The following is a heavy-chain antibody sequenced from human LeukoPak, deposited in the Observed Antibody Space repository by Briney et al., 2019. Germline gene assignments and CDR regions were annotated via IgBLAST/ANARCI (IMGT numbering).Heavy chain of an antibody. J-gene: IGHJ4*02. D-gene: IGHD3-22*01. V-gene: IGHV4-4*07. Sequence: SETLSLTCTVSGGSISSYYWSWIRQPAGKGLEWIGRLYTSGSTNYNPSLKSRVTMSVDTSKNQFSPKLTSMTAADTAVYYCARGGSSGYYYGWGQGTLVTVSS. CDR1: GGSISSYY. CDR2: LYTSGST. CDR3: ARGGSSGYYYG.